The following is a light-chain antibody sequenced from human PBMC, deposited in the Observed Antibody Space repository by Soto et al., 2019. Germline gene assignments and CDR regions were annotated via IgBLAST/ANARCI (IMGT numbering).Light chain of an antibody. CDR1: SSDVGSYNS. J-gene: IGLJ2*01. V-gene: IGLV2-18*02. CDR2: DVS. CDR3: SSYTHSSTLV. Sequence: QSALTQPPSVSGSPGQSVTISCTGTSSDVGSYNSVSWYQQPPGTAPKLMIYDVSNPPSGVPDRFSGSKSGNTASLTISGLQAEDEADYYCSSYTHSSTLVFGGGTKGTVL.